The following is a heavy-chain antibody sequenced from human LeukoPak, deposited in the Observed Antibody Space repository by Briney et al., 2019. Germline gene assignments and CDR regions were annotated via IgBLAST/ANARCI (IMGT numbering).Heavy chain of an antibody. V-gene: IGHV3-23*01. CDR3: AQRGHYDASALRATFEY. D-gene: IGHD3-22*01. Sequence: PGGPRTLSCTLSVFTFSDYARSWVRHAPWKGLEWLSAITATGCNTYSADSVKGRFTTSKDNSQNTVYLQMSSLRDEDAAVYYCAQRGHYDASALRATFEYWGQGNPVTVSS. CDR2: ITATGCNT. CDR1: VFTFSDYA. J-gene: IGHJ4*02.